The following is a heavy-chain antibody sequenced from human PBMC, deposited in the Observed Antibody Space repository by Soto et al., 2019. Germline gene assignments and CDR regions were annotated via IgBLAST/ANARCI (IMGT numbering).Heavy chain of an antibody. J-gene: IGHJ4*02. CDR3: AREAYGDYFDY. CDR2: IYSGGST. CDR1: GFTVSSNY. Sequence: GGSLRLSCAASGFTVSSNYMSWVRQAPGKGLEWVSVIYSGGSTYYADSVKGRFTISRDNSKNTLYLQMNSLRAEDTAVYYCAREAYGDYFDYWGQGTLVTVSS. V-gene: IGHV3-53*01. D-gene: IGHD4-17*01.